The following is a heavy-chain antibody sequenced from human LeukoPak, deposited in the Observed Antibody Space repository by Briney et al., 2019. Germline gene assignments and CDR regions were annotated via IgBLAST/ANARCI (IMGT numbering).Heavy chain of an antibody. V-gene: IGHV1-69*13. CDR1: GGTFGSYA. Sequence: SVKVSCKASGGTFGSYAISWVRQAPGQGLEWMGGIIPIFGTANYAQKFQGRVTITADESTSTAYMELSSLRSEDTAVYYCARAKEYYYDSSGSYAAGYWGQGTLVTVSS. CDR2: IIPIFGTA. J-gene: IGHJ4*02. D-gene: IGHD3-22*01. CDR3: ARAKEYYYDSSGSYAAGY.